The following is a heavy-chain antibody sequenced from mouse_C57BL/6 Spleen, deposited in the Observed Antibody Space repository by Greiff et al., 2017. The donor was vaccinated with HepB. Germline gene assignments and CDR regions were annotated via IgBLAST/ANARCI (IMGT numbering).Heavy chain of an antibody. Sequence: DVQLQESGGGLVKPGGSLKLSCAASGFTFSDYGMHWVRQAPEKGLEWVAYISSGSSTIYYAATVKGRFTISRDNAKNTLFLQMTSLRSEDTAMYYCAINWYFDVWGTGTTVTVSS. CDR2: ISSGSSTI. J-gene: IGHJ1*03. CDR1: GFTFSDYG. V-gene: IGHV5-17*01. CDR3: AINWYFDV.